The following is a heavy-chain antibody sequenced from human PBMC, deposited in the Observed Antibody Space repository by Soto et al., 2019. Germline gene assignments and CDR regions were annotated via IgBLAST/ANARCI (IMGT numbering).Heavy chain of an antibody. CDR1: GFTFSSYA. J-gene: IGHJ4*02. V-gene: IGHV3-30-3*01. D-gene: IGHD6-19*01. CDR3: ARQNSGWSYFFDY. Sequence: QVQLVESGGGVVQPGRSLRLSCAASGFTFSSYAMHWVRQAPGKGLEWVAVISYDGSTQYYADSMKGRFTISRDNSKNTLYLQMHTLRAGDTAVYYCARQNSGWSYFFDYWGLGTLVTLSS. CDR2: ISYDGSTQ.